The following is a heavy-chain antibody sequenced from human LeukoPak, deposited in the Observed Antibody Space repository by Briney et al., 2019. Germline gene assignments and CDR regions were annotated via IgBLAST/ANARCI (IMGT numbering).Heavy chain of an antibody. J-gene: IGHJ3*01. V-gene: IGHV4-39*01. CDR3: ARTLRTDLNDAFDA. CDR1: GGSISSSRHF. CDR2: FYYSGST. Sequence: PSETLSLTCIVSGGSISSSRHFWGWISQPPGKGLEWVGSFYYSGSTYYNPSLKRRVTISADMSKNQFSLELTSVTAADTAIYYCARTLRTDLNDAFDAWGQGTMVTVSS.